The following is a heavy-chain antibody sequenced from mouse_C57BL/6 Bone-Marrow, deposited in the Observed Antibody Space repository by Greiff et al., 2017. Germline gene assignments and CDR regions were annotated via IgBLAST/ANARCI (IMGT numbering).Heavy chain of an antibody. D-gene: IGHD2-10*02. V-gene: IGHV1-42*01. CDR3: ARWGYGYVDY. Sequence: VQLQQSGPELVKPGASVKISCKASGYSFTGYYMNWVKQSPEKSLEWIGEINPSTGGTTYKQKFKAKATLTVDKSSNTAYMQLKSLTSEDSAVYYCARWGYGYVDYWGQGTTLTVSS. J-gene: IGHJ2*01. CDR1: GYSFTGYY. CDR2: INPSTGGT.